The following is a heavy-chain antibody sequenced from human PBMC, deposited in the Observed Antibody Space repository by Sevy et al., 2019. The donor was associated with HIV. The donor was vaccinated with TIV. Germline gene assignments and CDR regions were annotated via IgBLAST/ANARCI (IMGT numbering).Heavy chain of an antibody. CDR3: ARGGYCSGGSCSYYYGMDV. Sequence: SETLSLTCAVYGGSFSGYYWSWIRQPPGKGLEWIGEINHSGSTNYNPSLKSRVTRSVDTSKNQFSLKLSSVTAADTAVYYCARGGYCSGGSCSYYYGMDVWGQGTTVTVSS. V-gene: IGHV4-34*01. J-gene: IGHJ6*02. CDR2: INHSGST. D-gene: IGHD2-15*01. CDR1: GGSFSGYY.